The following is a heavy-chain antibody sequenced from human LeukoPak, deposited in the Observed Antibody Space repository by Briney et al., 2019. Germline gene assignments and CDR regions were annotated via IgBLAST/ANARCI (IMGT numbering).Heavy chain of an antibody. Sequence: PPQTLSLTCAVYGGSFSGYYRSWIRQPPGKGLECIGEINHSGSTNYNTSLKSRVTISVETSKNQFSLKLSSVTAADTAVYYCARGPQGRHIVVVTAIHGAFDIGAKEPMATVPS. V-gene: IGHV4-34*01. CDR3: ARGPQGRHIVVVTAIHGAFDI. D-gene: IGHD2-21*02. J-gene: IGHJ3*02. CDR2: INHSGST. CDR1: GGSFSGYY.